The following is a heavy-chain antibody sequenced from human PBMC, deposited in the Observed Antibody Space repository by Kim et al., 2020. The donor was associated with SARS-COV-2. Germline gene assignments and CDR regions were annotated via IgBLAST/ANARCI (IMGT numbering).Heavy chain of an antibody. J-gene: IGHJ4*02. D-gene: IGHD3-9*01. CDR3: AKKALTGSSQAHTAY. V-gene: IGHV3-30*02. Sequence: DSGTGRFTHSRDNSKTTLYLQMNSLTVEDTAVFYCAKKALTGSSQAHTAYWGQGTLVTVSS.